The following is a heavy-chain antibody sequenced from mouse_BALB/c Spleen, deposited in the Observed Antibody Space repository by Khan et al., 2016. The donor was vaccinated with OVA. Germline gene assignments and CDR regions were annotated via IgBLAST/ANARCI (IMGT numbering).Heavy chain of an antibody. V-gene: IGHV1S41*01. Sequence: DLVKPGASVKLSCEASGFTFSSYGINWIKQSPGQGLEWIGRFAPGSGSTYYNDIVKGQATLTVDTSTSTAYIQLSSLSSEDTAVYYCARQIYCGSCHYAMDYWGQGTSVTVSS. CDR3: ARQIYCGSCHYAMDY. CDR2: FAPGSGST. J-gene: IGHJ4*01. CDR1: GFTFSSYG. D-gene: IGHD1-1*01.